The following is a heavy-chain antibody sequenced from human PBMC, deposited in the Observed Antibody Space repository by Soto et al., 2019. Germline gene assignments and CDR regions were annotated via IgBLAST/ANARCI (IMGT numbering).Heavy chain of an antibody. Sequence: EVHLLESGGGLVQPGGSLRLSCAASGFTFSSYAMSWVRQAPGKGLEWVSGISGGGGTTYYADSVKGRFTIARDNSKNALYRQMNSLRAEDTAVYYCAKVYLVGATTWLDYWGQGTLVIFSS. CDR3: AKVYLVGATTWLDY. D-gene: IGHD1-26*01. V-gene: IGHV3-23*01. CDR1: GFTFSSYA. J-gene: IGHJ4*02. CDR2: ISGGGGTT.